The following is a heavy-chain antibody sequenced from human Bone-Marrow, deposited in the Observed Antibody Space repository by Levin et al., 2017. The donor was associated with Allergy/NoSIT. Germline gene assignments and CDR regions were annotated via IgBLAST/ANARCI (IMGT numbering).Heavy chain of an antibody. V-gene: IGHV3-48*02. J-gene: IGHJ4*02. D-gene: IGHD2-2*01. CDR2: ISRSSSTI. Sequence: LSLTCAASGFTFSRYSMNWVRQAPGRGLEWGSYISRSSSTISYADSVKGRFTISRDNAKNSLYLQMNSLRDEDTAVYYCARPDCSGTSCNYFFDSWGQGTLVTVSS. CDR1: GFTFSRYS. CDR3: ARPDCSGTSCNYFFDS.